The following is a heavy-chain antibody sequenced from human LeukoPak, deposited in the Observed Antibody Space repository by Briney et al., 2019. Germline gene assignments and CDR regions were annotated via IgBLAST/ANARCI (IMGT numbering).Heavy chain of an antibody. CDR3: TGGSNPGGY. D-gene: IGHD1-1*01. CDR2: ISGSGGST. V-gene: IGHV3-23*01. Sequence: GGSLRLSCAASGFTFSSYAMSWVRQAPGKGLEWVSAISGSGGSTYYADSVKGRFTISRDNSRHTLYLQMNSLKTEDTAVYYRTGGSNPGGYWGQGTLVTVSS. CDR1: GFTFSSYA. J-gene: IGHJ4*02.